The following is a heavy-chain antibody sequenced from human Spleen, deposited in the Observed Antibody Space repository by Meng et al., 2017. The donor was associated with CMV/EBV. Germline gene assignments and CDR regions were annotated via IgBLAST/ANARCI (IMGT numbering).Heavy chain of an antibody. CDR3: ARGLAVTGFYI. CDR1: GFTFSSYE. Sequence: GGSLRLSCAASGFTFSSYEMNWVRQAPGKGLEWVSYISSSGSTIYYADSVKGRFTISRDNAKNSLYLQMNSLRAEDTAVYYCARGLAVTGFYIWGQGTMVTVSS. CDR2: ISSSGSTI. V-gene: IGHV3-48*03. D-gene: IGHD6-19*01. J-gene: IGHJ3*02.